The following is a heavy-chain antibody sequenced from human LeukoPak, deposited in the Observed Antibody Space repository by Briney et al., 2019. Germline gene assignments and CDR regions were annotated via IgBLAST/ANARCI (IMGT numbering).Heavy chain of an antibody. Sequence: GSLRLSCAASGFTFSSYGMSWVRQAPGKGLEWIGSIYYSGSTYYNPSLKSRVTISVDTSKNQFSLKLSSVTAADTAVYYCARDQRDYGDYYFDYWGQGTLVTVSS. CDR1: GFTFSSYG. CDR3: ARDQRDYGDYYFDY. D-gene: IGHD4-17*01. CDR2: IYYSGST. V-gene: IGHV4-39*07. J-gene: IGHJ4*02.